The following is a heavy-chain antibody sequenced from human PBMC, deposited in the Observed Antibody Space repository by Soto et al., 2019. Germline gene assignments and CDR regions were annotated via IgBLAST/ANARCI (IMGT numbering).Heavy chain of an antibody. J-gene: IGHJ6*02. CDR3: ARRVVVTSVRDIAYYYYGLDV. D-gene: IGHD2-21*02. V-gene: IGHV1-69*13. CDR1: GGTFSSYA. CDR2: IIPMFDST. Sequence: AASVKVSCKAFGGTFSSYAICWVRQAPGQGLELMGGIIPMFDSTNYAQKFQGRVTITADESTSTAFMELSSLRSEDTAVYYCARRVVVTSVRDIAYYYYGLDVWGQGTTVTVYS.